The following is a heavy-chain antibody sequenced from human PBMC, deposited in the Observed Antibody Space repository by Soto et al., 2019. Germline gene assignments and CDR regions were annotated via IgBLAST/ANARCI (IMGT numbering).Heavy chain of an antibody. CDR2: MNPNSGNT. Sequence: XSGEVSWHASGHTFTSYDINWVRQATGQGLEWMGWMNPNSGNTGYAQKFQGRVTMTRNTSISTAYMELSSLRSEDTAVYYCAREGHDYSDSSGYSSFDTWGQGTLVTVSS. J-gene: IGHJ5*02. V-gene: IGHV1-8*01. CDR1: GHTFTSYD. CDR3: AREGHDYSDSSGYSSFDT. D-gene: IGHD3-22*01.